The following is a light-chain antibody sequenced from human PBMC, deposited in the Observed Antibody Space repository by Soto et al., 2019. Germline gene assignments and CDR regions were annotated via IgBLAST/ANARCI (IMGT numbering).Light chain of an antibody. Sequence: DVVMTQSPLSLPVTLGQPASISCRSSQSLVYSDGNTYSNWFQQRPGQSPRRLIYKATNRASGVPDSFSGSGAGTDITLKISRVEAEDVVFYYHLQRTHPFTFGPGTKVDIK. J-gene: IGKJ3*01. CDR2: KAT. CDR1: QSLVYSDGNTY. CDR3: LQRTHPFT. V-gene: IGKV2-30*01.